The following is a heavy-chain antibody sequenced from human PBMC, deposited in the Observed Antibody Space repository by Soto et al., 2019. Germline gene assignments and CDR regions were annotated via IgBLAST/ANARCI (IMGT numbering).Heavy chain of an antibody. V-gene: IGHV4-59*08. CDR3: VRQGFGRLHGLVDV. CDR2: IDSNGGT. Sequence: SETLSLTCTVSDDSSSNYKWSWIRQPPGRRLEWIGYIDSNGGTSYNPSLQSRVTISIDTSTKQLFLKLSSVTAADTAVYYCVRQGFGRLHGLVDVWGQGTTVTVSS. D-gene: IGHD3-10*01. CDR1: DDSSSNYK. J-gene: IGHJ6*02.